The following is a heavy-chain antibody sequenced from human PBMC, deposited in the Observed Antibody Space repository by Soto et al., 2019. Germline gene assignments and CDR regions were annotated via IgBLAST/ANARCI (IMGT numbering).Heavy chain of an antibody. J-gene: IGHJ4*02. CDR1: GFIFSHYS. CDR3: ARQKYSSSWHDSTHFDY. Sequence: GGSLRLSCAASGFIFSHYSMNWVRQAPGKGLEWVSSISSGSTYIYYADSVKGRFTISRDNAKNSLYLQMNSLRAEDTAVYYCARQKYSSSWHDSTHFDYWGQGTLVTVSS. D-gene: IGHD6-13*01. CDR2: ISSGSTYI. V-gene: IGHV3-21*01.